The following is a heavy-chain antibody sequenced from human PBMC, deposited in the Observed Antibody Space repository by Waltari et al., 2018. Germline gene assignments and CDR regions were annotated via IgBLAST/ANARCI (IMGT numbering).Heavy chain of an antibody. J-gene: IGHJ4*02. CDR1: GHSISSGSY. V-gene: IGHV4-38-2*02. Sequence: QVQLQESGPGLVKPSETLSLPCTVSGHSISSGSYWGWIRQPPGKGLEWIGSIYHSGSTYYNPSLKSRVTISVDTSKNQFSLKLSSVTAADTAVYYCATIGRIVLDYWGQGTLVTVSS. CDR3: ATIGRIVLDY. CDR2: IYHSGST. D-gene: IGHD2-21*01.